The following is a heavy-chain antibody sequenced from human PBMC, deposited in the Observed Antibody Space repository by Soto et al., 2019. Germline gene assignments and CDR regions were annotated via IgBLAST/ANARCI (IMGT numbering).Heavy chain of an antibody. CDR3: ARDFHDSSLDY. Sequence: SESLSLTCAVSGGSMRSGKGWTWVRQPPGKGLEWIGEIYLSGSTNYNPSLKSRVTMSVDKSKNQFSLKLTSVTAADTAVYYCARDFHDSSLDYWGQGILVTVSS. V-gene: IGHV4-4*02. J-gene: IGHJ4*02. CDR2: IYLSGST. D-gene: IGHD3-22*01. CDR1: GGSMRSGKG.